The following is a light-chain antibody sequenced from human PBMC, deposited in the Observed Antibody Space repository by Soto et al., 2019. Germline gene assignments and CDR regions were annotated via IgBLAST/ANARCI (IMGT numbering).Light chain of an antibody. J-gene: IGKJ4*01. CDR1: QNVYNN. CDR3: QQCRHWPLT. CDR2: DAS. Sequence: EIVMTQSPATLSVSPGEGATLSCKASQNVYNNLAWYQQRPGQPPRLLIYDASTRATGISARFSGSGYGTEFTLTISRQQSEDFAVYFCQQCRHWPLTFGGGTKVEIK. V-gene: IGKV3-15*01.